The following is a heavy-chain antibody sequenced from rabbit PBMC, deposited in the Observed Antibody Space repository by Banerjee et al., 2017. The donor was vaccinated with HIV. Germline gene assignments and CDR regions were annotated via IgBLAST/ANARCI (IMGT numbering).Heavy chain of an antibody. Sequence: QLVESGGGLVHPEGSLTLTCKASGFDFSNKAVMCWVRQPPGKGLQWIACINVITGRAVYATWAKGRFTFSKTSSTTVTLQMTSLTAADTATYFCARDLENVIGWNFGWWGQGTLVTVS. CDR3: ARDLENVIGWNFGW. J-gene: IGHJ3*01. D-gene: IGHD4-1*01. CDR1: GFDFSNKAV. V-gene: IGHV1S45*01. CDR2: INVITGRA.